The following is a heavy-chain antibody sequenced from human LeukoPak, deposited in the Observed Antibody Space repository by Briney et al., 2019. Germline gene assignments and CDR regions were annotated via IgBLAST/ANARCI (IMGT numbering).Heavy chain of an antibody. D-gene: IGHD1-26*01. J-gene: IGHJ4*02. CDR1: GGTFSGYA. V-gene: IGHV1-69*01. CDR3: ARDREVGATTLAFDY. CDR2: IIPTFGTV. Sequence: SVKVSCKASGGTFSGYAISCVRQAPGQGLEWMGGIIPTFGTVNYAQKFQGTVTITADESTSTGYMELSSLRSEDTAVYYCARDREVGATTLAFDYWGQGTLVTVSS.